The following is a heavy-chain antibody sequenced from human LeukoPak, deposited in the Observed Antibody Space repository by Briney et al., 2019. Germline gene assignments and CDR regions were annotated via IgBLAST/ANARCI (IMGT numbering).Heavy chain of an antibody. V-gene: IGHV3-21*06. CDR2: IDRSGGYM. J-gene: IGHJ4*02. Sequence: WGSLRLSCEASGFTFNTYSMNWARQAPGKGLEWVSSIDRSGGYMFYADSVKGRFIISRDNAKDSLYLQMNSLRVEDTAVYYCLRGDRRDYWGQGTLVTVSS. CDR3: LRGDRRDY. CDR1: GFTFNTYS.